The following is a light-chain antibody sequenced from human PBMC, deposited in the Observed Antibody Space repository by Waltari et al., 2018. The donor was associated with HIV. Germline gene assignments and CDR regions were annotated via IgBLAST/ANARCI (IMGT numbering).Light chain of an antibody. Sequence: VMTQSPATLSVSPGDRTTLSCRASQSVRTKLAWYQQKPGQPPRLLIYGASTRATGIAARFSGSVSGTEFTLTINSLQSEDYAVYYCQQYDYWPPWTFGQGTKVEMK. CDR1: QSVRTK. CDR3: QQYDYWPPWT. J-gene: IGKJ1*01. CDR2: GAS. V-gene: IGKV3-15*01.